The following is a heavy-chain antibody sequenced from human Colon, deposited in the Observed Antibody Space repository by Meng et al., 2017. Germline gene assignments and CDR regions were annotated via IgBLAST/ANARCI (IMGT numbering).Heavy chain of an antibody. CDR3: ARDNWVSLDY. CDR2: GRT. D-gene: IGHD6-13*01. V-gene: IGHV4-61*01. CDR1: RDSVSDTKYA. J-gene: IGHJ4*02. Sequence: QAWRTCMVVPVEALSLTFTVSRDSVSDTKYACSWIRQPPGKGLEWMGYGRTNHNPSLKSRVTTSADTSKNQFSLTLNSVTAADTAVYYCARDNWVSLDYWGQGTLVTVSS.